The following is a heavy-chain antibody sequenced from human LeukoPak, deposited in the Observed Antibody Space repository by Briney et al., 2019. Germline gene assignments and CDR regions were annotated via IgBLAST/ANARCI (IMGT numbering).Heavy chain of an antibody. CDR3: ARGWLAETAVVTPYNY. CDR1: GYTFTSYG. V-gene: IGHV1-18*01. J-gene: IGHJ4*02. D-gene: IGHD4-23*01. Sequence: ASVKVSCKASGYTFTSYGISWVRQAPGQGLEWMGWISAYNGNTNYAQKLQGRVTMTTDTSTSTAYMELRSLRSDDTAVYYCARGWLAETAVVTPYNYWGQGTLVTVSS. CDR2: ISAYNGNT.